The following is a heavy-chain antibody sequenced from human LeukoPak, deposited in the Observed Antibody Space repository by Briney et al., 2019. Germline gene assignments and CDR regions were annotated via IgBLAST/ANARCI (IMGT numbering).Heavy chain of an antibody. J-gene: IGHJ4*02. Sequence: PSETLSLTCTVSGGSISSSSYYWGWIRQPPGKGLEWIGSIYYSGSTYYNPSLKSRVTISVDTSKNQFSLKLSSVTAADTAVYYCATKSYCSSTSCSPGVFGYWGQGTLVTVSS. CDR3: ATKSYCSSTSCSPGVFGY. CDR1: GGSISSSSYY. D-gene: IGHD2-2*01. CDR2: IYYSGST. V-gene: IGHV4-39*01.